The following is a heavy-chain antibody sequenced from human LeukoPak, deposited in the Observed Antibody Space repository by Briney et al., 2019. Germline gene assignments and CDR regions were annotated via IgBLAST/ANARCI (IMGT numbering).Heavy chain of an antibody. V-gene: IGHV3-66*01. J-gene: IGHJ4*02. D-gene: IGHD6-19*01. CDR3: AKGRGVAVALSYYFDY. CDR1: GVCASSIF. Sequence: GGSRRLSCAPAGVCASSIFMIWVRPAPGRGVGWVSLIYRGGETSYADSVKGRFSISRDNSKNTLYLQMNSLRVEDTAVYYCAKGRGVAVALSYYFDYWGQGTLVTVSS. CDR2: IYRGGET.